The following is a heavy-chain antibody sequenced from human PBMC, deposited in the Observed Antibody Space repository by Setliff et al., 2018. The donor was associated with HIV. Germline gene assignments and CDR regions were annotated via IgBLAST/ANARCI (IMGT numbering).Heavy chain of an antibody. D-gene: IGHD3-22*01. Sequence: AGGSLRLSCEASGFTFSTYSMNWVRQAPGKGLEWVSSISSSSRSIYYADSVKGRFTISRDNAKNSLYLQMNSLRAEDTAVYYCARPNYYDSSGSFDYWGQGTLVTVSS. CDR3: ARPNYYDSSGSFDY. V-gene: IGHV3-21*06. CDR1: GFTFSTYS. CDR2: ISSSSRSI. J-gene: IGHJ4*02.